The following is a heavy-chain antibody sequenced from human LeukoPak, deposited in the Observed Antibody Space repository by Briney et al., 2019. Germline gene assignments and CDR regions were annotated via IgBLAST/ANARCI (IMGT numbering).Heavy chain of an antibody. CDR1: GGSFSGYY. J-gene: IGHJ3*01. D-gene: IGHD6-19*01. Sequence: SETLSLTCAVYGGSFSGYYWSWIRQSPGKGLEWIGYIHYSGSTNYSPSLKSRVTISVDTSKNRFSLRLSSLTAADTAVYFCAGGGWSFDAFDFWGQGTMVTVSS. V-gene: IGHV4-59*08. CDR3: AGGGWSFDAFDF. CDR2: IHYSGST.